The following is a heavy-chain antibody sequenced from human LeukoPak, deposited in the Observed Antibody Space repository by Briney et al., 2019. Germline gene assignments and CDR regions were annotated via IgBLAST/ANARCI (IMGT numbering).Heavy chain of an antibody. CDR1: GGTFSSYA. CDR3: ARVGIAARPTDYYYYVDV. J-gene: IGHJ6*03. Sequence: SVKVSCKASGGTFSSYAISWVRQAPGQGLEWMGGIIPIFGTANYAQKFRGRVTITADKSTSTAYMELSSLRSEDTAVYYCARVGIAARPTDYYYYVDVWGKGTTVTVSS. CDR2: IIPIFGTA. V-gene: IGHV1-69*06. D-gene: IGHD6-6*01.